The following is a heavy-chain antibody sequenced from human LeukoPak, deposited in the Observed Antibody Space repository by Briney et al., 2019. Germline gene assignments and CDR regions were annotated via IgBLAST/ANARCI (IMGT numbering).Heavy chain of an antibody. Sequence: GGSLRLSCEASTFNFGMYVMTWASQAPGKRLEWVSGISGGGLSTYYTDSVKGRFTISRENSKNTLYLEMTRLRTEDTAVYFCGRGGSTRAQAFDVWGQGTMVTVSS. J-gene: IGHJ3*01. CDR2: ISGGGLST. CDR1: TFNFGMYV. V-gene: IGHV3-23*01. D-gene: IGHD2-15*01. CDR3: GRGGSTRAQAFDV.